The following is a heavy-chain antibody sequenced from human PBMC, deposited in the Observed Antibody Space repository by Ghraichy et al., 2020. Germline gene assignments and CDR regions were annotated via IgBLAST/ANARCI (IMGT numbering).Heavy chain of an antibody. Sequence: ASVKVSCKASGYTFTSYGISWVRKAPGQGLEWMGWISAYNGNTNYAQKLQGRVTITTETSTSTAYMELRSLRSDDTAVYYCARDYYDSSGYKDAFDIWGQGTMVTVSS. CDR2: ISAYNGNT. J-gene: IGHJ3*02. V-gene: IGHV1-18*01. CDR3: ARDYYDSSGYKDAFDI. CDR1: GYTFTSYG. D-gene: IGHD3-22*01.